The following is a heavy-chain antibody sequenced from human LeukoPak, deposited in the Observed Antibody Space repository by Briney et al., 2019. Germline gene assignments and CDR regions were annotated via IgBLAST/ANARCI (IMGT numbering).Heavy chain of an antibody. CDR1: GYSLNTYW. D-gene: IGHD5-24*01. V-gene: IGHV5-51*01. CDR2: IYPGDSDT. CDR3: ARHAVRDGYNRHNDY. Sequence: HGESLKISCKGSGYSLNTYWIAWVRQMPGKGLEWMGIIYPGDSDTRYSPSFESQVTISADKSISTAYLQWSSLKASDTAMYFCARHAVRDGYNRHNDYWGQGTLVTVSS. J-gene: IGHJ4*02.